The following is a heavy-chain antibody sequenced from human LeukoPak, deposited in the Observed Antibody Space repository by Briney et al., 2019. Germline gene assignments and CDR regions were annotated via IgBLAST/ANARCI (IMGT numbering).Heavy chain of an antibody. D-gene: IGHD1-1*01. J-gene: IGHJ4*02. V-gene: IGHV3-48*03. Sequence: GSLRLSCAASGFTFSSYEMNWVRQAPGKGLEWGSYISSSGSTIYYADSVKGRFTISRDNAKNSLYLQMNSLRAEDTAVYYCARDVGTYDYWGQGTLVTVSS. CDR2: ISSSGSTI. CDR1: GFTFSSYE. CDR3: ARDVGTYDY.